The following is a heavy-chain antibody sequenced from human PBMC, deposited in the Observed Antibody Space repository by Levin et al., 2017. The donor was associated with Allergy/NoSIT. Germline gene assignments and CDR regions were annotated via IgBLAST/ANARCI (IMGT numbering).Heavy chain of an antibody. CDR3: ARDGGSVAGHDWYFDL. D-gene: IGHD3-16*01. CDR2: IKIDGSTT. CDR1: GFTFSSYW. V-gene: IGHV3-74*01. J-gene: IGHJ2*01. Sequence: GESLKISCAASGFTFSSYWMHWVRQAPGKGLVWVSRIKIDGSTTHYADSVKGRFTISRDNAKNTVYLQMNSLRADDTAVYYCARDGGSVAGHDWYFDLWGRGTLVTVSS.